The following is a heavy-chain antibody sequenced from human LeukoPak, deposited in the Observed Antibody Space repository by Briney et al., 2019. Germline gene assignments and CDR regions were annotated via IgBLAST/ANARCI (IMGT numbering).Heavy chain of an antibody. CDR1: GFTFSNHA. J-gene: IGHJ4*02. V-gene: IGHV3-23*01. CDR2: ISYNGVTT. D-gene: IGHD3-22*01. Sequence: GGSLRLSCAASGFTFSNHAMSWVRQAPGKGPEWVSIISYNGVTTYYADSVKGRASFSRDNSKNMMYLEMNSLRAEDTAVYFCARGLDSSSWARVFDFWGPGTLLIVSS. CDR3: ARGLDSSSWARVFDF.